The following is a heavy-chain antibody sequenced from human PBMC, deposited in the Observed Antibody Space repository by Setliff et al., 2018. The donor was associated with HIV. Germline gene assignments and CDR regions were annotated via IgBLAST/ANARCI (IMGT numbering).Heavy chain of an antibody. Sequence: KLSETLSLTCAVSGGSISSGNWWSWVRQPPGKRLEWIGEIYHSGITNYNPSLKSRVTISVDKSKNQFSLKLSSVTAADTAVYYCASTTYYYDSSGYNSWPLFDYWGQGTLVTVSS. D-gene: IGHD3-22*01. V-gene: IGHV4-4*02. CDR1: GGSISSGNW. J-gene: IGHJ4*02. CDR3: ASTTYYYDSSGYNSWPLFDY. CDR2: IYHSGIT.